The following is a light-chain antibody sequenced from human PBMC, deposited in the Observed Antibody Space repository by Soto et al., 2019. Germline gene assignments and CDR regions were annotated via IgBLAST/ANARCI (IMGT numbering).Light chain of an antibody. V-gene: IGKV1-5*03. CDR2: KAS. Sequence: DIQMTQSPSTLSASVGDRVTITCRASQSISSWLAWYQQKPGKAPNLLIYKASTLGSGVPSRFSGGGSGPEFTLTISSLQPDDFATYYCQQHSSSSPYTFGQGPKLEIK. J-gene: IGKJ2*01. CDR1: QSISSW. CDR3: QQHSSSSPYT.